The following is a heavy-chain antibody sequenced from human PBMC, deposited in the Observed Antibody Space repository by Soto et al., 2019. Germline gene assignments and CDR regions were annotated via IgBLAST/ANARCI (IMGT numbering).Heavy chain of an antibody. V-gene: IGHV3-73*01. J-gene: IGHJ6*02. D-gene: IGHD1-26*01. Sequence: GGSLILSCAASGFTFSGSAMHWVRQASGKGLEWVGRIRSKANSYATAYAASVKGRFTISRDDSKNTAYLQMNSLKTEDTAVYYCTRHWQGLRGSYYYYYGMDVWGQGTTVTVSS. CDR2: IRSKANSYAT. CDR1: GFTFSGSA. CDR3: TRHWQGLRGSYYYYYGMDV.